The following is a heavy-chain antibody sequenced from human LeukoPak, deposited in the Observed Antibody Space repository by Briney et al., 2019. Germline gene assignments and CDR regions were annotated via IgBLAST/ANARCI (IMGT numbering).Heavy chain of an antibody. CDR1: GFTFEDYG. Sequence: GGSLRLSCAASGFTFEDYGMSWVRQAPGKGLEWVSGINWNGDSTGYADSVKGRFTISRDNAKNSLYLQMNSLRAEDTALYYCARGQDYYDSSGYSRFSNLDYWGQGTLVTVSS. J-gene: IGHJ4*02. CDR3: ARGQDYYDSSGYSRFSNLDY. V-gene: IGHV3-20*04. D-gene: IGHD3-22*01. CDR2: INWNGDST.